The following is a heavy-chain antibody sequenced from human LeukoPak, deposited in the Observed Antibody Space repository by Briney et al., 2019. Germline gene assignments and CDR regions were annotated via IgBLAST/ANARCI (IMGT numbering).Heavy chain of an antibody. CDR1: GGSFSGYY. Sequence: PSETLSLTCAVYGGSFSGYYWSWIRQPPGKGLEWIGSIYYSGSTYYNPSLKSRVTMSVDTSKNQFSLKLSSVTAADTAVYYCARDQYYYDSSGYLTFDYWGQGTLVTVSS. D-gene: IGHD3-22*01. CDR2: IYYSGST. CDR3: ARDQYYYDSSGYLTFDY. V-gene: IGHV4-34*01. J-gene: IGHJ4*02.